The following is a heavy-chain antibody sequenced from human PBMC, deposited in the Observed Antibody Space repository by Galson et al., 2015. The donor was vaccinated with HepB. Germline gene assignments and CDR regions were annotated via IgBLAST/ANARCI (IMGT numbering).Heavy chain of an antibody. CDR3: ASTTKSRYSSSWYGEHYYYYYMDV. CDR2: IYTSGST. J-gene: IGHJ6*03. V-gene: IGHV4-4*07. CDR1: GGSISSYY. Sequence: SETLSLTCTVSGGSISSYYWSWIRQPAGKGLEWIGRIYTSGSTNYNPSLKSRVTMSVDTSKNQFSLKLSSVTAADTAVYYCASTTKSRYSSSWYGEHYYYYYMDVWGKGTTVTVSS. D-gene: IGHD6-13*01.